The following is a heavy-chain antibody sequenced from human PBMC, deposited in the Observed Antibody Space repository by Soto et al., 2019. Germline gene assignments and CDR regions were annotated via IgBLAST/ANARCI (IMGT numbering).Heavy chain of an antibody. CDR2: ISYDGSNK. J-gene: IGHJ2*01. V-gene: IGHV3-30*18. D-gene: IGHD3-9*01. CDR3: AKVETVLRYFEGGYFDL. CDR1: GFTFSGYG. Sequence: QVQPVESGGGVVQPGRSLRLSCAASGFTFSGYGMHWVRQAPGKGLEWVAVISYDGSNKYYADSVKGRFTISRDNSKNTLYLQMNSLRAEDTAVYYCAKVETVLRYFEGGYFDLWGRGTLVTVSS.